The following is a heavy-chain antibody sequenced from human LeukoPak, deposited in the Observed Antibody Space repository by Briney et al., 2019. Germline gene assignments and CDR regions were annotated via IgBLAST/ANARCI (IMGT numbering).Heavy chain of an antibody. CDR3: ARDLASMVVIFFDY. CDR1: GYTFTSFG. Sequence: ASVKVSCKASGYTFTSFGISWVRQAPGQGLEWMGWISAYNGNTNYAQKLQGRVTMTTDTSTSTAYMELRSLRSDDTAVYYCARDLASMVVIFFDYWGQGTLVTVSS. V-gene: IGHV1-18*01. CDR2: ISAYNGNT. D-gene: IGHD3-22*01. J-gene: IGHJ4*02.